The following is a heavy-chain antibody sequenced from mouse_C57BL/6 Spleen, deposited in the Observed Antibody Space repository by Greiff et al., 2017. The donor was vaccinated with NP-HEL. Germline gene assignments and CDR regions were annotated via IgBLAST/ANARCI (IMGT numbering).Heavy chain of an antibody. J-gene: IGHJ4*01. CDR3: ARGGQLRLPSMDY. CDR2: IDPSDSYT. V-gene: IGHV1-50*01. CDR1: GYTFTSYW. Sequence: QVHVKQSGAELVKPGASVKLSCKASGYTFTSYWMQWVKQRPGQGLEWIGEIDPSDSYTNYNQKFKGKATLTVDTSSSTAYMQLSSLTSEDSAVYYCARGGQLRLPSMDYWGQGTSVTVSS. D-gene: IGHD3-2*02.